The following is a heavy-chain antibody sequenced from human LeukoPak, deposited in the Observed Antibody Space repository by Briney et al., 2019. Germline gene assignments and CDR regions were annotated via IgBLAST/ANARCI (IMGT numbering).Heavy chain of an antibody. J-gene: IGHJ2*01. CDR2: INQDGSEI. V-gene: IGHV3-7*01. Sequence: GGSLRLSCAASGFTFSNYWMSSVRHAPGKGLEWLANINQDGSEIYYFDSVKGRFTISTDNGKNSLYLKINSLRDDDTAVYYCARDKGSMIVVPTTNWYFDLWGGGTLVTVSS. CDR3: ARDKGSMIVVPTTNWYFDL. D-gene: IGHD3-22*01. CDR1: GFTFSNYW.